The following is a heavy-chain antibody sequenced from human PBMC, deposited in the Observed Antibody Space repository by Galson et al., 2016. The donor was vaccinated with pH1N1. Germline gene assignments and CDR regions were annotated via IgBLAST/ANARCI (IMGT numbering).Heavy chain of an antibody. CDR1: GYTFTTYW. V-gene: IGHV5-51*03. J-gene: IGHJ4*02. CDR3: ARLIGGGYNIREFDY. Sequence: QSGAEVKKAGESLKISCKGSGYTFTTYWIAWVRQVPGKGLEWMGIVYPPDSDTRYSSSFEGQVTISADKSISTAYLQWSSLKASDTAVYYCARLIGGGYNIREFDYWGQGTQVTVSS. CDR2: VYPPDSDT. D-gene: IGHD5-24*01.